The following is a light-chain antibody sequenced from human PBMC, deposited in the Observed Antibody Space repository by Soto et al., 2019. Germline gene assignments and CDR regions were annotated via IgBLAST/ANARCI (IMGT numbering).Light chain of an antibody. CDR1: QSISSSY. CDR3: QQYGSSPTT. Sequence: EIVFTQSPGTLSLSPGKRATLSCRASQSISSSYLAWYQQRPGQAPRLLIYGASTRATGVPARFSGSGSGTDFTLTISSLQSEDLAVYHCQQYGSSPTTFGQGTKVDIK. V-gene: IGKV3-20*01. J-gene: IGKJ1*01. CDR2: GAS.